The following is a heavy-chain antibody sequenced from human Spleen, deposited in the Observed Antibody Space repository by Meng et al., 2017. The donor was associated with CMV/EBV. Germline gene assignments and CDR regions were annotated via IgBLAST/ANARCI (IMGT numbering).Heavy chain of an antibody. D-gene: IGHD4-17*01. CDR1: GFSFSSYA. V-gene: IGHV3-30-3*01. J-gene: IGHJ4*02. Sequence: QVQLMESGXGVVQPXRFLRLXXXASGFSFSSYAMHWVRQAPGKGLEWMAVRSYDGSNKYYADSVKGRFTISRDNSKNTLYLQMNSLRAEDTAVYYCARPGHDYGDYVDYWGQGTLGTVSS. CDR3: ARPGHDYGDYVDY. CDR2: RSYDGSNK.